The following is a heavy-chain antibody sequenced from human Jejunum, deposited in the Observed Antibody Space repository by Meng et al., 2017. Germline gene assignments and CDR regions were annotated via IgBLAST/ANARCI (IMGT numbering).Heavy chain of an antibody. CDR1: GYTFTKYG. J-gene: IGHJ4*02. V-gene: IGHV7-4-1*02. CDR2: INTNTGNP. Sequence: ASVKVSCKASGYTFTKYGMIWVRQAPGQGFEWRGWINTNTGNPTYAQGFTGRFLFSLDTSVSTAYLQSSSLEAADTAVYYCARQHVWGGYSLDYWGQGTLVTVSS. D-gene: IGHD3-3*02. CDR3: ARQHVWGGYSLDY.